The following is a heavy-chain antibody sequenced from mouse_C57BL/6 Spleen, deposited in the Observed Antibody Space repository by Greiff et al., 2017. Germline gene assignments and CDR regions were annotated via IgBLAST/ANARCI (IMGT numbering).Heavy chain of an antibody. CDR2: INPNNGGT. Sequence: VQLQQSGPELVKPGASVKISCKASGYTFTDYNMDWVKQSPGQGLEWIGEINPNNGGTNYNQKFKGKATLTVDKSSSTAYMVLRSLTSEDTAVYDCARSTVWAFDYWGQGTTLTVSS. CDR3: ARSTVWAFDY. V-gene: IGHV1-18*01. CDR1: GYTFTDYN. D-gene: IGHD2-1*01. J-gene: IGHJ2*01.